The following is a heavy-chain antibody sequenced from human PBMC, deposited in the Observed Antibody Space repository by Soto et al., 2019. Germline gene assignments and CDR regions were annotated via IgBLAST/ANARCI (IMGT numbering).Heavy chain of an antibody. CDR1: GGSIRSRNYQ. Sequence: PSETLSLTGSVSGGSIRSRNYQWGWIRQPPGKGLEWIGTISFGGSTYHTPSLNSRLTISVDPSKSQFSLRLSSVTASDTAIYYCVRRGPGLATLLRGANYFDYWGPGTLVTVSS. CDR2: ISFGGST. J-gene: IGHJ4*02. D-gene: IGHD3-10*01. CDR3: VRRGPGLATLLRGANYFDY. V-gene: IGHV4-39*01.